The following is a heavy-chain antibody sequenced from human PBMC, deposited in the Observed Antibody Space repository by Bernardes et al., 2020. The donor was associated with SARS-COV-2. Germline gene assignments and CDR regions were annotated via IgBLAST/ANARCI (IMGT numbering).Heavy chain of an antibody. CDR2: IYFSGTT. Sequence: SVTLTPTCTVSGGSIRSSSYYWGWIRQPPGKGLEWIGNIYFSGTTYYNPSLKSRVTISVDTSKNQFSLSLRSVTAADTAVYSCARAYYISGGYYSPSSGHWFDPWGQGTLVTGSA. CDR3: ARAYYISGGYYSPSSGHWFDP. V-gene: IGHV4-39*01. CDR1: GGSIRSSSYY. D-gene: IGHD3-10*01. J-gene: IGHJ5*02.